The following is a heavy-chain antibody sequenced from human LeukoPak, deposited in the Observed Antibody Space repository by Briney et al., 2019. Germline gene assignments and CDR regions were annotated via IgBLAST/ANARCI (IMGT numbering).Heavy chain of an antibody. V-gene: IGHV3-53*04. D-gene: IGHD5-24*01. CDR3: ARLEMATITHAFDI. Sequence: GGSLRLSCAASGFTVSSDYMTWVRLAPGKGLERVSVIYSGGSTYYAGSVEGRFTISRHDPKNTLYLPVNSLRPEDTAVYYCARLEMATITHAFDIWGQGAMVTVSS. CDR1: GFTVSSDY. J-gene: IGHJ3*02. CDR2: IYSGGST.